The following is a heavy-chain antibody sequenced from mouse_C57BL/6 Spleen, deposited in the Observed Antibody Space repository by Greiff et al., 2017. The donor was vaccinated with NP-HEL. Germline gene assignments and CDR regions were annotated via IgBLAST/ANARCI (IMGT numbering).Heavy chain of an antibody. D-gene: IGHD4-1*01. Sequence: EVKLQESGPGMVKPSQSLSLTCTVTGYSITSGYDWHWIRHFPGNKLEWMGYISYSGSTNYNPSLKSRISITHDTSKNHFFLKLNSVTTEDTATYYCARDQDSGTGFAYWGQGTLVTVSA. CDR1: GYSITSGYD. V-gene: IGHV3-1*01. J-gene: IGHJ3*01. CDR3: ARDQDSGTGFAY. CDR2: ISYSGST.